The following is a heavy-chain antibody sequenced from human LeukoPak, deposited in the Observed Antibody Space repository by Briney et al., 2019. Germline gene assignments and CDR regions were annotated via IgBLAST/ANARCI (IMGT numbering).Heavy chain of an antibody. CDR3: AKDGFSSGSPSYMDV. CDR1: GFTFSTYA. Sequence: GGSLRLSCAASGFTFSTYAMRWVRQAPEKGLEWVSCIGGSVATTFYADSVKGRFTISRDNSKNTLYLQMNSLRVADTPVYYCAKDGFSSGSPSYMDVWGKGTTVTVSS. CDR2: IGGSVATT. D-gene: IGHD1-26*01. V-gene: IGHV3-23*01. J-gene: IGHJ6*03.